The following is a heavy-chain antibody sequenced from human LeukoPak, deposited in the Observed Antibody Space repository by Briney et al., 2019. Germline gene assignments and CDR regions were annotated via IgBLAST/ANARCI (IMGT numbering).Heavy chain of an antibody. J-gene: IGHJ3*02. D-gene: IGHD3-16*02. CDR1: GFTFSSYA. CDR2: ISGSGGST. CDR3: ARVPAGVIGMKDAFDI. V-gene: IGHV3-23*01. Sequence: GGALRLSCAASGFTFSSYAMSWVRQAPGKGVEGVSAISGSGGSTYYADSVKGRFTISRDNFKNTLYLQMNSLRAEDTAVYYCARVPAGVIGMKDAFDIRGQGTMVTVSS.